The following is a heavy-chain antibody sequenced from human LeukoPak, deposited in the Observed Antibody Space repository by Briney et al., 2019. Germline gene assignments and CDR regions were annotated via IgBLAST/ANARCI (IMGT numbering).Heavy chain of an antibody. CDR3: ARVGGDMVVVPAARGAAFDI. CDR1: GGTFSSYA. J-gene: IGHJ3*02. D-gene: IGHD2-2*01. CDR2: ISGYNTNT. Sequence: GASVKVSCKASGGTFSSYAISWVRQAPGQGLEWMGWISGYNTNTNYAQKFQGRVTMTTDTSTTTAYLDLRSLRSDDTAVYYCARVGGDMVVVPAARGAAFDIWGQGTMVTVPS. V-gene: IGHV1-18*01.